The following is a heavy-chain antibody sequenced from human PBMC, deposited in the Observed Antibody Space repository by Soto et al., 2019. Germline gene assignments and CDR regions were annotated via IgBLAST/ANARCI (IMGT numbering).Heavy chain of an antibody. CDR1: GYTFTKYG. Sequence: QEQLVQSGGEVKKPGASVRVSCKASGYTFTKYGITWVRQAPGQALEWMGWIGVYNGKTNYARKLQGRVIMTADTSASTAYMELRSLRSDDTAVYYCSRARYCTSPSCYNHYYYGMDIWGQGTTVSVSS. D-gene: IGHD2-2*02. CDR2: IGVYNGKT. V-gene: IGHV1-18*04. J-gene: IGHJ6*02. CDR3: SRARYCTSPSCYNHYYYGMDI.